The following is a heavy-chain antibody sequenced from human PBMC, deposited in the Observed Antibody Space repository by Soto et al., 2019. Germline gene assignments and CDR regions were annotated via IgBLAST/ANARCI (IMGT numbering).Heavy chain of an antibody. CDR2: ISGSGGSP. J-gene: IGHJ4*02. V-gene: IGHV3-23*01. Sequence: EVQLLDSGGGLVQPGGSLRLSCAASGFTFSNYAMTWVRQGPGKVLEWVSGISGSGGSPYYADSVKGRFTISRDNSKSTLYLQMNSLRAEDTAVYYCAKAYFVWSSEQPYYFDYWGQGTLVTVSS. CDR1: GFTFSNYA. D-gene: IGHD3-16*01. CDR3: AKAYFVWSSEQPYYFDY.